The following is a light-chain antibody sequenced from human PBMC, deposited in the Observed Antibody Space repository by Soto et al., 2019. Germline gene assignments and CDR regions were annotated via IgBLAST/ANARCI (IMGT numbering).Light chain of an antibody. J-gene: IGKJ3*01. CDR3: QQAKSFPLT. CDR1: QAISTW. V-gene: IGKV1-12*01. Sequence: DIQMTQSPSSVSASVGDRVIITCRASQAISTWLAWYQQKPGEAPKLLISTASTLQSGVPSRFSGSGSGTDFTLIISSLQPEDSATYYCQQAKSFPLTFGPGTKVDIK. CDR2: TAS.